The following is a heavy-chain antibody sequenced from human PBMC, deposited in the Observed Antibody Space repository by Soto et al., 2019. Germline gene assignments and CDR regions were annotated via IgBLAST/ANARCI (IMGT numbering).Heavy chain of an antibody. CDR1: GGTFSSYA. J-gene: IGHJ2*01. CDR2: IIPIFGTA. D-gene: IGHD3-10*01. V-gene: IGHV1-69*13. Sequence: SVKVSCKASGGTFSSYAISWVRQAPGQGLEWMGGIIPIFGTANYAQKFQGRVTITADESTSTAYMELSSLRSEDTAVYYCARGDTMVRSYWYFDLWGRGTLVTVSS. CDR3: ARGDTMVRSYWYFDL.